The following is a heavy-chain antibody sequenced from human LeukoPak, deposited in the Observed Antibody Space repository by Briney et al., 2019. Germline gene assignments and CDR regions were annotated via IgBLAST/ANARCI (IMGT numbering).Heavy chain of an antibody. Sequence: SETLSLTCTVSGGSISSSHYYWGWIRQPPGKGVEWIGTLYYSGTTYYNPSLESRVTISEDTSKNQFSLTLRSVTAADTAVYYCARQISDYYYYYIDVWGKGTTVTVSS. J-gene: IGHJ6*03. D-gene: IGHD3-3*01. V-gene: IGHV4-39*01. CDR3: ARQISDYYYYYIDV. CDR1: GGSISSSHYY. CDR2: LYYSGTT.